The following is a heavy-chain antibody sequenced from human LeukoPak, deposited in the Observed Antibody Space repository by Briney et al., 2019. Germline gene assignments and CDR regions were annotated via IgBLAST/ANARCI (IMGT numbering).Heavy chain of an antibody. D-gene: IGHD6-13*01. CDR1: GGSLTNHY. CDR3: ARGPAAVHP. J-gene: IGHJ5*02. CDR2: INHSGST. Sequence: SETLSLTCAVYGGSLTNHYWIWVRQPPGKGLEWIGEINHSGSTNYSPSLKSRLTISVDTAKSQFFLKLSSVTAADTAVYYCARGPAAVHPWGQGTLVTVSS. V-gene: IGHV4-34*01.